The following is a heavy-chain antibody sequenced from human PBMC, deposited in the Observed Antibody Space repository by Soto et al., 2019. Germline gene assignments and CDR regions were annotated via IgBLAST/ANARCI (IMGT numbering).Heavy chain of an antibody. V-gene: IGHV3-23*01. Sequence: EVQLLESGGGLVQPGGSLRLSREASGITFSRYDMSWVRQAPGKGLEWVSAINGGRSFYGDSVEGRFTVSRDNSKNTLYLQMNSLRVEDTAIYYCATQAWDLWGQGTLVTVSS. CDR1: GITFSRYD. CDR3: ATQAWDL. CDR2: INGGRS. J-gene: IGHJ5*02.